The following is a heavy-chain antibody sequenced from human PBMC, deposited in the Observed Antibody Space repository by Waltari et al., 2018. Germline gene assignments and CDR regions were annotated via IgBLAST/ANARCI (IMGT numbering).Heavy chain of an antibody. V-gene: IGHV3-53*01. J-gene: IGHJ4*02. CDR1: GFTVSSNY. CDR2: IYCCGSI. D-gene: IGHD1-1*01. CDR3: ARDTTGSTY. Sequence: EVQLVESGGGLIQPGGSLRLSCAASGFTVSSNYMRWVRQAPGKGLEWVPVIYCCGSIYHADSVEGRFTISRHKTKNPLYPQMNSLRAEGPDVYYWARDTTGSTYCGPGTLLTVSS.